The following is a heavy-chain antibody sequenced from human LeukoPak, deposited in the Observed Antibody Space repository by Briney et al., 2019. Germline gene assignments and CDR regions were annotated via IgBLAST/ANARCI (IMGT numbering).Heavy chain of an antibody. V-gene: IGHV4-34*01. J-gene: IGHJ5*02. CDR1: GGSFSGSY. Sequence: SETLSLTCAVYGGSFSGSYWSWIRQPPGKGLEWIGEINHSGSTNYNPSLKSRVTISVDTSKNQFSLKLSSVTAADTAVYYCARRITMVRGIASAKDWFDPWGQGTLVTVSS. CDR3: ARRITMVRGIASAKDWFDP. D-gene: IGHD3-10*01. CDR2: INHSGST.